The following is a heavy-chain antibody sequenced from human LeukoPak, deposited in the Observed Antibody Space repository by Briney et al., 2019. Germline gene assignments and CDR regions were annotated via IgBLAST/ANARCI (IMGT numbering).Heavy chain of an antibody. D-gene: IGHD2-2*01. V-gene: IGHV3-53*01. CDR2: IYSGGGT. CDR1: GFTVSSKY. J-gene: IGHJ3*02. Sequence: GGSLRLSCAASGFTVSSKYMSWVRQAPGKGLEWVSVIYSGGGTYYADSVKGRFTISRDNSKNTLYLQMNSLRAEDTAVYYCAREGCRRDTSCYRGAFDIWGQGTMVTVSS. CDR3: AREGCRRDTSCYRGAFDI.